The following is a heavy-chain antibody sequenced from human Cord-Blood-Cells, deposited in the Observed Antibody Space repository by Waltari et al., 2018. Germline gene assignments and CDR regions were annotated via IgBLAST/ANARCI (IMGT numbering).Heavy chain of an antibody. CDR1: GGSFSGYY. Sequence: QVQLQQWGAGLLKPSETLSLTCAVYGGSFSGYYWSWIRQPPGKGLEWIGEINQSGSTNYNPSLQSLVTITVDTSKNQFSLKLSSVTAADTAVYYCARDGLRYNYYYYYGMDVWGQGTTVTVSS. J-gene: IGHJ6*02. CDR2: INQSGST. CDR3: ARDGLRYNYYYYYGMDV. V-gene: IGHV4-34*01. D-gene: IGHD3-9*01.